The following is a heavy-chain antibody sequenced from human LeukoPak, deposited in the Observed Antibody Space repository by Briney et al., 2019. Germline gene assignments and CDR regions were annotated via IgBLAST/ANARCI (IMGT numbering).Heavy chain of an antibody. J-gene: IGHJ4*02. CDR3: AKVGEAGTRSYDY. CDR1: GFTFSSYG. D-gene: IGHD6-19*01. Sequence: PGGSLRLSCAASGFTFSSYGTHWVRQAPGKGLEWVSSISGGGGNTYYADSVKGRFTMSRDNSKNTLYLQMNSLSADDSAVYYCAKVGEAGTRSYDYWGQGTLVTVSS. V-gene: IGHV3-23*01. CDR2: ISGGGGNT.